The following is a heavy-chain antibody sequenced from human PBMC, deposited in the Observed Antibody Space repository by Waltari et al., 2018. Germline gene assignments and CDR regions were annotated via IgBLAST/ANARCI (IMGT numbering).Heavy chain of an antibody. J-gene: IGHJ6*02. CDR1: GYSISSGYY. Sequence: QVQLQESGPGLVKPSETLSLTCAVSGYSISSGYYWGWIRQPPGKGLEWIGSIYHSGSTYYNPSLKSRVTISVDTSKNQFSLKLSSVTAADTAVYYCARVITSLGMDVWGQGTTVTVSS. V-gene: IGHV4-38-2*01. CDR3: ARVITSLGMDV. D-gene: IGHD1-20*01. CDR2: IYHSGST.